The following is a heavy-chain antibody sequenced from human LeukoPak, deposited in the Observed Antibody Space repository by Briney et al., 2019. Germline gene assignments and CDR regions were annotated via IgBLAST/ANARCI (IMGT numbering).Heavy chain of an antibody. V-gene: IGHV4-39*01. CDR2: IYYSGST. CDR1: GASISSSSYY. J-gene: IGHJ4*02. CDR3: ARGGSSWYDYFGY. Sequence: SETLSLTCTVSGASISSSSYYWGWIRQPPGTGLEWLGSIYYSGSTHYNPSLKSRVTISVDTSKNQFSLKLSYVTAEDTAVYYCARGGSSWYDYFGYWGQGTLVTVSS. D-gene: IGHD6-13*01.